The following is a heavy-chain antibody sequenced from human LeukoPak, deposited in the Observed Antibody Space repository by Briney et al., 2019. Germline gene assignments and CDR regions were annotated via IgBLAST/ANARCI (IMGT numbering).Heavy chain of an antibody. V-gene: IGHV4-31*03. D-gene: IGHD1-1*01. Sequence: MPSETLSLTCTVSGGSISSGGYYWRWIRHHPGKGLEWIGYIYYSGSTYYNPSLKSRVTISVDTSKNQFSLKLSSVTAADTAVYYCAREYNNNGMDVWGQGTTVTVSS. CDR3: AREYNNNGMDV. CDR1: GGSISSGGYY. CDR2: IYYSGST. J-gene: IGHJ6*02.